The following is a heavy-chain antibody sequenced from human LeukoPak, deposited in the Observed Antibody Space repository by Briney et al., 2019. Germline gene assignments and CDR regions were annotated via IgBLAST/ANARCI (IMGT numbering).Heavy chain of an antibody. CDR3: AKNYSSSLRGGFDY. J-gene: IGHJ4*02. CDR2: IRYDGNNK. CDR1: GFTFSSYG. Sequence: GGSLRLSCAASGFTFSSYGMHWVRQAPGKGLEWVTFIRYDGNNKYYADSVKDRFTISRDNSKNTLYLQMNSLRAEDTAVYYCAKNYSSSLRGGFDYWGQGTLVTVSS. V-gene: IGHV3-30*02. D-gene: IGHD6-6*01.